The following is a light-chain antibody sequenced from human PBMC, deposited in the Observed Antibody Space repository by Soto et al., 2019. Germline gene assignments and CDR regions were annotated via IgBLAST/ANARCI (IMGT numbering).Light chain of an antibody. Sequence: EIVLTQSPATLSLSPGESATLSCRASQDVSSYLAWYQQKPGQAPRLLIYDASNRATAIPARFSGRGSGTDFSLTISCIEPEDFAVYSCQQRRSWATFGGGTKLEIQ. CDR2: DAS. V-gene: IGKV3-11*01. J-gene: IGKJ4*01. CDR3: QQRRSWAT. CDR1: QDVSSY.